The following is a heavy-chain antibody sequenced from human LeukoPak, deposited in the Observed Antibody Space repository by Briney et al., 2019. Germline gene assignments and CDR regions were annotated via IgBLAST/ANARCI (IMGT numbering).Heavy chain of an antibody. V-gene: IGHV4-59*08. Sequence: KPSETLSLTCTVSGGSISNYYWSWIRQPPGEGLEWIGYFYYSGSTNYNPSLKSRVTISVDTSKNQFSLKLSSVTAADTAVYYCARSPAVATLYFDYWGQGTLVTVSS. CDR2: FYYSGST. D-gene: IGHD4-23*01. CDR1: GGSISNYY. J-gene: IGHJ4*02. CDR3: ARSPAVATLYFDY.